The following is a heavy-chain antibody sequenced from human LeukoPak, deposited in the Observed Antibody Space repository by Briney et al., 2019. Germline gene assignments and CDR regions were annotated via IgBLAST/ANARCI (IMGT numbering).Heavy chain of an antibody. D-gene: IGHD3-10*01. CDR2: IKEDGSDK. CDR1: GFSFRSFW. CDR3: ARVLWFGGIYYFDY. J-gene: IGHJ4*02. V-gene: IGHV3-7*04. Sequence: GGSLRLSCAASGFSFRSFWMSWVRQAPGKGLEWVASIKEDGSDKYYVESVKGRFTISRENARNSLYLQMNSLRAEDTAVYYCARVLWFGGIYYFDYWGQGTLVPVSS.